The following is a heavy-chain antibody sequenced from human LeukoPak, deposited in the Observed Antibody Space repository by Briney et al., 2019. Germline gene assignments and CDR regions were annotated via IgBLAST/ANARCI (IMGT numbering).Heavy chain of an antibody. CDR1: GGSISDYY. CDR3: ARAPLYSSGWSFDY. CDR2: IYAGGSI. J-gene: IGHJ4*02. Sequence: NTSETLSLTCTVSGGSISDYYWSWIRQPAGKGLEWIGRIYAGGSINYSPSLKSRVTMSADTSKNQFSLNLSSVTAADTAVYYCARAPLYSSGWSFDYWGQGTLVTVSS. D-gene: IGHD6-19*01. V-gene: IGHV4-4*07.